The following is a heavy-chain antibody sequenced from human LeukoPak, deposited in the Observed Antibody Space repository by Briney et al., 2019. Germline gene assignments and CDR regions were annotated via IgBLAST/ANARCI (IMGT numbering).Heavy chain of an antibody. CDR3: ARARPCSSTSCNSYYYMDV. V-gene: IGHV4-4*07. CDR1: GGSISSYF. J-gene: IGHJ6*03. CDR2: IHTTGST. Sequence: SETLSLTCAISGGSISSYFWSWIRQPAGKGLEWIGRIHTTGSTNYNPSLQSRVTMSIDTSKNQFPLKLNSVTAADTAVYYCARARPCSSTSCNSYYYMDVWGKGTTVTVSS. D-gene: IGHD2-2*01.